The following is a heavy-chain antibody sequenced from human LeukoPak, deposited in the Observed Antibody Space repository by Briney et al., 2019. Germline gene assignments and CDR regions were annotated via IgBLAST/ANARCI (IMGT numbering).Heavy chain of an antibody. CDR1: GGAFSSYA. CDR2: IIPIFGIA. D-gene: IGHD2-2*01. Sequence: GASVKVSCKASGGAFSSYAISWVRQAPGQGLEWMGRIIPIFGIANYAQKFQGRVTITADKSTSTAYMELSSLRSEDTAVYYCARTYCSSTSCSEGDWGQGTLVTVSS. CDR3: ARTYCSSTSCSEGD. V-gene: IGHV1-69*04. J-gene: IGHJ4*02.